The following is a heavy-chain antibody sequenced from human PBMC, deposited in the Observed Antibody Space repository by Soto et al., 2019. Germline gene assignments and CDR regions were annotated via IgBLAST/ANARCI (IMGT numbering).Heavy chain of an antibody. CDR2: VNGYNGDT. V-gene: IGHV1-18*01. D-gene: IGHD5-12*01. J-gene: IGHJ4*02. Sequence: QVQLMQSGAEVKKPGASVKVSCKTSGYMFISYGITWARQATGQGLEWMGWVNGYNGDTNYEQKVQGRVTITTDTSTSTAYMEVRSLRSDATGVYYCARGLGCVEYGGYCYFDNWGQGTLVTVSS. CDR1: GYMFISYG. CDR3: ARGLGCVEYGGYCYFDN.